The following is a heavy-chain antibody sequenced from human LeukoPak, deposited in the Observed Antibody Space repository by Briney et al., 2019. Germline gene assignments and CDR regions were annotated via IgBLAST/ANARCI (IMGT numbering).Heavy chain of an antibody. V-gene: IGHV3-9*01. D-gene: IGHD5-24*01. Sequence: GGSLRLSCAGSGFIFNNYAMHWVRQPPGKGLEWVSGISWNSGTIDYADSVRGRFTISRDNAKNSLYLQMNSLRAEDTAIYYCTRVGYIDEGIDYWGQGTLVTVSS. CDR1: GFIFNNYA. J-gene: IGHJ4*02. CDR3: TRVGYIDEGIDY. CDR2: ISWNSGTI.